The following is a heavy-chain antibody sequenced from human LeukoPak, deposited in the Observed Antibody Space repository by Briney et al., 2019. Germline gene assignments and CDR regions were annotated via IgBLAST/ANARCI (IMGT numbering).Heavy chain of an antibody. V-gene: IGHV4-39*01. Sequence: SETLSLTCTVSGGSISSSSYYWGWIRQPPGKGLEWIGSIYYSGSTYYNPSLKSRVTISVDTSKNQFSLKLSSVTAADTVVYYCAGGIAARGVTPSYYYYYMDVWGKGTTVTVSS. CDR3: AGGIAARGVTPSYYYYYMDV. D-gene: IGHD6-6*01. CDR1: GGSISSSSYY. CDR2: IYYSGST. J-gene: IGHJ6*03.